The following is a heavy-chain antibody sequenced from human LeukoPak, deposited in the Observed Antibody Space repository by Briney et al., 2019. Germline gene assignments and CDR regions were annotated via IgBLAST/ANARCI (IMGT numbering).Heavy chain of an antibody. CDR3: ARGMADYFNY. CDR1: GFNFSTYW. Sequence: GGSLRLSCAVSGFNFSTYWMHWVRQAPGKGLVWVSRIDSDGRRTSYADSVKGTFTISRDNSKNTLYLQMNSLRAEDTAVYYCARGMADYFNYWGQGTLVTVSS. D-gene: IGHD5-24*01. V-gene: IGHV3-74*01. CDR2: IDSDGRRT. J-gene: IGHJ4*02.